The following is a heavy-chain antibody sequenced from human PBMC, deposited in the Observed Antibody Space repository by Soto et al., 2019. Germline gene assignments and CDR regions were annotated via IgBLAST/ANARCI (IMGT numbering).Heavy chain of an antibody. CDR2: INHSGST. Sequence: SETLSLTCAVYGGSFSGYYWSWIRQPPGKGLEWIGEINHSGSTNYNPSLKSRVTISVDTSKNQFSLKLSSVTAADTAVYYCARSYSSSSPLYFDYWCQGTLVTVYS. D-gene: IGHD6-6*01. CDR3: ARSYSSSSPLYFDY. V-gene: IGHV4-34*01. J-gene: IGHJ4*02. CDR1: GGSFSGYY.